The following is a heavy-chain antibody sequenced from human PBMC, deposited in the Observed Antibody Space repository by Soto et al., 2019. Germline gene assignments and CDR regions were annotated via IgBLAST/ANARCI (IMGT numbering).Heavy chain of an antibody. V-gene: IGHV3-23*01. CDR1: GFTFSTYA. D-gene: IGHD4-4*01. CDR3: AKVRTTVPKGAMAV. CDR2: IIGSGGTT. Sequence: EVQLLESGGGLVQPGGSLRLSCAASGFTFSTYAMSWVRQAPGKGLEWVSVIIGSGGTTYYADSVKGRFTISRDNSKNTLYLQMNSLRADDTAVYFSAKVRTTVPKGAMAVWVQGTTVCVSS. J-gene: IGHJ6*02.